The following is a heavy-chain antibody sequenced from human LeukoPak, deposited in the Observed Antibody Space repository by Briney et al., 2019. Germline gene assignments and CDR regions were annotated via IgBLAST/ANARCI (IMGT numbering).Heavy chain of an antibody. CDR1: DYTFTSYG. J-gene: IGHJ4*02. CDR3: AQLDAVAGSLDY. V-gene: IGHV1-18*01. CDR2: ISAYNGNT. D-gene: IGHD6-19*01. Sequence: GASVKVSCKASDYTFTSYGISWVRQAPGQGLEWMGWISAYNGNTNYAQKFQGRVTVTTDTSTSTAYMELRSLRSDDTAVYYCAQLDAVAGSLDYWGQGTLVTVSS.